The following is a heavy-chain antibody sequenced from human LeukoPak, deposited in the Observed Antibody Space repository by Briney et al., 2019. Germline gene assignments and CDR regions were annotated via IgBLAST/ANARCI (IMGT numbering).Heavy chain of an antibody. CDR1: GGSFSGYY. V-gene: IGHV4-59*01. J-gene: IGHJ3*02. CDR3: ARVGVGAKAAAFDI. D-gene: IGHD1-26*01. Sequence: SETLSLTCAVYGGSFSGYYWSWIRQPPGKGLEWIGYIYYSGSTNYNPSLKSQVTISVDTSKNQFSLKLSSVTAADTAVYYCARVGVGAKAAAFDIWGQGTMVTVSS. CDR2: IYYSGST.